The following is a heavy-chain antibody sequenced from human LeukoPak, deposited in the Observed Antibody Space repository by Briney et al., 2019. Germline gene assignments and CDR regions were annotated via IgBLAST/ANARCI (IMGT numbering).Heavy chain of an antibody. V-gene: IGHV4-59*01. CDR3: ARGGSCTNGVCYGLPYYYYYGMDV. CDR2: IYYSGST. D-gene: IGHD2-8*01. Sequence: PSETLSLTCTVSGCSISSYYWSWIRQPPGKGLEWIGYIYYSGSTNYNPSLKSRVTISVDTSKNQFSLKLSSVTAADTAVYYCARGGSCTNGVCYGLPYYYYYGMDVWGQGTTVTVSS. CDR1: GCSISSYY. J-gene: IGHJ6*02.